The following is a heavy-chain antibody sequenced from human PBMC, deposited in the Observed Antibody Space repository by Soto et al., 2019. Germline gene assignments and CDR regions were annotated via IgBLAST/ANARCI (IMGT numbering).Heavy chain of an antibody. J-gene: IGHJ4*02. CDR1: GFTFSSYS. CDR2: ISSSSSYI. D-gene: IGHD6-13*01. CDR3: ARGGYSSSWYFSRRPNPVTFDY. V-gene: IGHV3-21*01. Sequence: PGVSLRLSCAASGFTFSSYSMNWVRQAPGKGLEWVSSISSSSSYIYYADSVKGRFTISRDNAKNSLYMQMKSLRAEDTAVYYCARGGYSSSWYFSRRPNPVTFDYWAQGTLVTVSS.